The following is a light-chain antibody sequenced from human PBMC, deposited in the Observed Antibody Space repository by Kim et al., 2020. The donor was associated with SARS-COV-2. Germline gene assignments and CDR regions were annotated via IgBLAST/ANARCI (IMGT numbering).Light chain of an antibody. V-gene: IGKV3-20*01. Sequence: SPGERATLSCRASQSVSSSYLAWYQQKPGQAPRLLVYGASSRATGIPDRFSGSGSGTDFTLTISRLEPEDFAVYYCQQYGSSPLTFGGGTKVDIK. CDR2: GAS. CDR3: QQYGSSPLT. CDR1: QSVSSSY. J-gene: IGKJ4*01.